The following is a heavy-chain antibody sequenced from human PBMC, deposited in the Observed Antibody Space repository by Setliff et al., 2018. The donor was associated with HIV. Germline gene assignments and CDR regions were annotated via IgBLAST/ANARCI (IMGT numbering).Heavy chain of an antibody. D-gene: IGHD3-22*01. Sequence: GGSLRLSCAASGFTFRSYAMAWVRQAPGKGLEWVSSMSGSSDWAYYGDSVKGRFTISRDNSKNTLYLEMSNVRAEDTALYYCARDSMGGSGYYQYWGQGAPVTVSS. CDR2: MSGSSDWA. J-gene: IGHJ4*02. CDR1: GFTFRSYA. CDR3: ARDSMGGSGYYQY. V-gene: IGHV3-23*01.